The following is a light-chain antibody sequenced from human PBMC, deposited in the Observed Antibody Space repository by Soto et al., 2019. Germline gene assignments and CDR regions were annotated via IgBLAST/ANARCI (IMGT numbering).Light chain of an antibody. J-gene: IGKJ1*01. CDR2: GAS. V-gene: IGKV3-20*01. CDR3: QQYGSSPRT. CDR1: QSVSSTY. Sequence: EIVLTQSPGTLSLSPGERATLSCRASQSVSSTYLAWYQQKPGQAPRLLIYGASSRATDIPDRFSRSGSGTDFPLTIRRLEPEDFPVHYCQQYGSSPRTFGQGTELDIK.